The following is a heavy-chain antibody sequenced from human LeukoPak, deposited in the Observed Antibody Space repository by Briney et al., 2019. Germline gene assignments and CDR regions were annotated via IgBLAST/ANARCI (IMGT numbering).Heavy chain of an antibody. CDR2: ISGSGGAT. V-gene: IGHV3-23*01. CDR3: AKRGVVIRVILVGFHKEAYYFDS. Sequence: PGGSLRLSCAVSGITLSNYGMSWVRQAPGKGLEWVAGISGSGGATNYADSVKGQFTISRDNPKNTLYLQMNSLRVEDTAVYFCAKRGVVIRVILVGFHKEAYYFDSWGQGALVTVSS. J-gene: IGHJ4*02. D-gene: IGHD3-22*01. CDR1: GITLSNYG.